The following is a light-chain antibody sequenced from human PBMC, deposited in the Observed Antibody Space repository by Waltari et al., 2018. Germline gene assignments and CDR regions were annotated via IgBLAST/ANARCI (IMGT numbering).Light chain of an antibody. CDR2: DTS. Sequence: QAVVTQEPSLTVSPGGTVTLTCASSTGPVTSDNYPYWFQQKPCQVPRTLIYDTSDKHSWPPPRFSGSLLGGKAALTLSGAQPEDEADYYCLVGYSGVVVIGGGTKLTVL. V-gene: IGLV7-46*01. CDR3: LVGYSGVVV. CDR1: TGPVTSDNY. J-gene: IGLJ2*01.